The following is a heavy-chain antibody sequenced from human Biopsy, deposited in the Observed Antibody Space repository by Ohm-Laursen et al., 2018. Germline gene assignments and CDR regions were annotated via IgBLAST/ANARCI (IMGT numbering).Heavy chain of an antibody. J-gene: IGHJ4*02. D-gene: IGHD2-8*01. CDR3: ARDPLNGHNHFDD. CDR1: SFTFTDYN. V-gene: IGHV1-2*07. Sequence: SLYPSSAASSFTFTDYNIHSVRHAPGHGLGWLGYINCKTGATNYAHKFQGTVTMTRDKSISTAYLALGSLRSADTAIYYCARDPLNGHNHFDDWGQGALVTVSS. CDR2: INCKTGAT.